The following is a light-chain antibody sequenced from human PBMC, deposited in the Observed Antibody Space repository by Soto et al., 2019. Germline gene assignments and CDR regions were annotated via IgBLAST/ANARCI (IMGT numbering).Light chain of an antibody. V-gene: IGKV3-15*01. CDR2: GTS. J-gene: IGKJ1*01. CDR1: QSVISTY. CDR3: QQYNNWPRT. Sequence: EIVLTQSPGTLSLSPGERATLSCRASQSVISTYLAWYQQKPGQAPRPLIYGTSTRATGVPSRFSGSGSGTEFTLTISSLQSEDFAVYYCQQYNNWPRTFGQGTKVDIK.